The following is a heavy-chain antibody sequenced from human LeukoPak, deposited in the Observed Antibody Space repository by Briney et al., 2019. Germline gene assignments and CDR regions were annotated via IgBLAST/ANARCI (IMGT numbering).Heavy chain of an antibody. CDR3: ANPSTATVSY. CDR2: ISSSGSTI. CDR1: GFTFSSYA. D-gene: IGHD4-17*01. J-gene: IGHJ4*02. Sequence: GGSLRLSCAASGFTFSSYAMHWVRQAPGKGLEWVSYISSSGSTIYYADSVKGRFTISRDNAKNSLYLQMNSLRAEDTAVYYCANPSTATVSYWGQGTLVTVSS. V-gene: IGHV3-48*04.